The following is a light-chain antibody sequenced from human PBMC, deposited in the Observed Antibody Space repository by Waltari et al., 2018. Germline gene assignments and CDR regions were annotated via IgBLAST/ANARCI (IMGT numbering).Light chain of an antibody. CDR1: QSIGRY. CDR2: GAS. CDR3: QNHERLPAV. V-gene: IGKV3-20*01. J-gene: IGKJ1*01. Sequence: LLTQSTGTLSSSTGERATLSCRASQSIGRYLVWYQQKPGQAPRLLIYGASSRAAGIPDRFSGSGSGTDFSLTNNRLEPEDFAVYYCQNHERLPAVFGQGTKVEIK.